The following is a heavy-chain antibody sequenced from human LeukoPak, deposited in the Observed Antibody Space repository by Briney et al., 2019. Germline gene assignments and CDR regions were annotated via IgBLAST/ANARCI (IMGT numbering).Heavy chain of an antibody. V-gene: IGHV1-2*02. CDR2: IVPDTGGV. J-gene: IGHJ4*02. CDR3: ATEDKYCSGANCGKY. CDR1: GYTFTNYY. D-gene: IGHD2-15*01. Sequence: ASVKVSCKTSGYTFTNYYVHWVRQAPGQGLEWMGYIVPDTGGVDYDQRFQGRVAMTRDKSISTVYMELTSLKSDDTAVYYCATEDKYCSGANCGKYWGQGTLVTVSS.